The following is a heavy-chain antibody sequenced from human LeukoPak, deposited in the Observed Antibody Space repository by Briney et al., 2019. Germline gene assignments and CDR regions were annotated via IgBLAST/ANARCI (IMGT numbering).Heavy chain of an antibody. J-gene: IGHJ4*02. D-gene: IGHD1-26*01. Sequence: PGVSLRLSCAASGFTFSSYAMGWVRQAPGKGLEWVSAISGSGDTTYYADSVKGRLTISRDNSKSTLFLQMNSLRAEDTAVYYCTKGTSGWEQGLDYWGQGTLVTVSS. CDR2: ISGSGDTT. CDR1: GFTFSSYA. CDR3: TKGTSGWEQGLDY. V-gene: IGHV3-23*01.